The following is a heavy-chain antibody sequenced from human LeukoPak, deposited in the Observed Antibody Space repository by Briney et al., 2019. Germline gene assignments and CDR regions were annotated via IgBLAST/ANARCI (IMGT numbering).Heavy chain of an antibody. CDR3: ATLGYSYGYDDY. V-gene: IGHV4-34*01. J-gene: IGHJ4*02. CDR2: INHSGST. Sequence: PSETLSLTCAVYGGSFSGYYWSWIRQPPGKGLEWIGEINHSGSTNYNPSLKSRVTISVGTSKNQFSLKLSSVTAADRAVYYCATLGYSYGYDDYWGQGTLVTVSS. D-gene: IGHD5-18*01. CDR1: GGSFSGYY.